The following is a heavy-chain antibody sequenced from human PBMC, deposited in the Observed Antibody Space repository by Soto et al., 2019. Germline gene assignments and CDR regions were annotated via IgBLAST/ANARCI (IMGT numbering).Heavy chain of an antibody. CDR2: VVVGSGNT. D-gene: IGHD3-22*01. CDR1: GLTFTSSA. Sequence: QMQLVQSGPEVKKPGTSVKVSCKASGLTFTSSAIQWVRQARGQRLEWIGWVVVGSGNTNYAPQFQERVTITRDTATRTSYMERSSLRSEDTALYYCAADSGDDSTGYGAAYWGQVTLVTVSS. J-gene: IGHJ4*02. CDR3: AADSGDDSTGYGAAY. V-gene: IGHV1-58*02.